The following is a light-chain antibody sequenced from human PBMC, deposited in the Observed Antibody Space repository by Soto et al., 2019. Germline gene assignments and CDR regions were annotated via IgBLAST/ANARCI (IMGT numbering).Light chain of an antibody. CDR2: DVS. CDR3: SSYTSSSTYV. V-gene: IGLV2-14*01. CDR1: SSDVGGYNY. Sequence: QSLLTQPASVSGSPGQSINISCTGTSSDVGGYNYVSWYQQHPGKAPKLMIYDVSNRPSGVSNRFSGSKSGNTASLTISGLQAEDEADYYCSSYTSSSTYVFGTGT. J-gene: IGLJ1*01.